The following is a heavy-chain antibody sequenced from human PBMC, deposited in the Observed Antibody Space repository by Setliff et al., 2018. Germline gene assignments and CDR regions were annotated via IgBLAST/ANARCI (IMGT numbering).Heavy chain of an antibody. J-gene: IGHJ4*02. CDR2: INHSGST. CDR1: GGSFSGYY. Sequence: SETLSLTCAVYGGSFSGYYWSWIRQPPGKGLEWIGEINHSGSTNYNPSLKSRVTISVDTSKNQFSPKLSSVTAADTAVYYCARGGVQRWLQSHYFDYWGQGTLVTVSS. V-gene: IGHV4-34*01. CDR3: ARGGVQRWLQSHYFDY. D-gene: IGHD5-12*01.